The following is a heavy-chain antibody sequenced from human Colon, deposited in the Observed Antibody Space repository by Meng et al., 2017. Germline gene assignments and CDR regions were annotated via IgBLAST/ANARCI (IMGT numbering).Heavy chain of an antibody. Sequence: QLHLQESGPGLVKPSETLSLTCRVSGDSIKNDDFFWGWIRQSPGKRLEWIGSVSYSGRTYYSPALQSRVTLSLDKSKNQFSLRLTSVTAADTAMYYCSRGVVAGAMVWFDPWGPGTLVTVSS. V-gene: IGHV4-39*07. J-gene: IGHJ5*02. D-gene: IGHD2-2*01. CDR2: VSYSGRT. CDR1: GDSIKNDDFF. CDR3: SRGVVAGAMVWFDP.